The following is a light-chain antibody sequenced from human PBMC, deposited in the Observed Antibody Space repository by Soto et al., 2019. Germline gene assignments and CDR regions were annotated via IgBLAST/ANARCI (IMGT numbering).Light chain of an antibody. Sequence: EIVLTQSPGTLSLSPGERATLSCRASQSVSSKYLSWYQQKPGQAPSLLIYGVSIGGTGIPYRFSGSGSGTDFTLTISRLEPEDFAVYYCQQYGSSPYTLVQGTNLDIK. CDR2: GVS. J-gene: IGKJ2*01. CDR1: QSVSSKY. CDR3: QQYGSSPYT. V-gene: IGKV3-20*01.